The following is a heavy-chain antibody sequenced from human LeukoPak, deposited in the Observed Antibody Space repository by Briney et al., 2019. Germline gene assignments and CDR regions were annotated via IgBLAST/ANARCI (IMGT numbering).Heavy chain of an antibody. V-gene: IGHV1-2*02. CDR1: GYTFTGYY. D-gene: IGHD6-19*01. Sequence: ASVKVSCKASGYTFTGYYMHWVRQAPGQGLEWMGWINPNSGGTNYAQKFQGRVTMTRDTSIGTAYMELSRLRSDDTAVYYCARGYSSGWYVDYWGQGTLVTVSS. CDR3: ARGYSSGWYVDY. CDR2: INPNSGGT. J-gene: IGHJ4*02.